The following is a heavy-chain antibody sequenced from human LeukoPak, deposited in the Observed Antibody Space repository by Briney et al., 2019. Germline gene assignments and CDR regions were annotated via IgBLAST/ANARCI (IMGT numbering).Heavy chain of an antibody. CDR1: GYTFTSYD. CDR2: MNPNSGNT. J-gene: IGHJ6*03. V-gene: IGHV1-8*03. CDR3: ARGWGSSWPYYYYYMDV. D-gene: IGHD6-13*01. Sequence: ASVKVSCKASGYTFTSYDINWVRQATGQGLDWMGWMNPNSGNTGYAQKFQGRVTITRNTSISTAYMELSSLRSEDTAVYYCARGWGSSWPYYYYYMDVWGKGTTVTVSS.